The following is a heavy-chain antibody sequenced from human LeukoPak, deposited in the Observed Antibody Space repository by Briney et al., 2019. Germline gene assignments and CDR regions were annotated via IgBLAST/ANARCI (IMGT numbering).Heavy chain of an antibody. CDR1: GGSISSSSYY. CDR3: ARVTAFDDHRLDY. CDR2: IYDSGST. V-gene: IGHV4-39*07. J-gene: IGHJ4*02. Sequence: PSETLSLTCTVSGGSISSSSYYWGWIRQPPGEGLEWIGSIYDSGSTYYNPSLKSRVTISVDTSKNQFSLKLSSVTAADTAVYYCARVTAFDDHRLDYWGQGTLVTVSS. D-gene: IGHD1-14*01.